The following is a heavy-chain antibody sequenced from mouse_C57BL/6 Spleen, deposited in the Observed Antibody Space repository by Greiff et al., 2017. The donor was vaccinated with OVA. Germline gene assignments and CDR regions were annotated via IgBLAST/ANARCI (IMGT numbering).Heavy chain of an antibody. D-gene: IGHD1-1*01. CDR3: ARNYGSSYDWYFDV. J-gene: IGHJ1*03. CDR1: GFTFSDYY. CDR2: ISNGGGST. V-gene: IGHV5-12*01. Sequence: EVKLMESGGGLVQPGGSLKLSCAASGFTFSDYYMYWVRQTPEKRLEWVAYISNGGGSTYYPDTVKGRFTLSRDNAKNTLYLQMSRLKSEDTAMYYCARNYGSSYDWYFDVWGTGTTVTVSS.